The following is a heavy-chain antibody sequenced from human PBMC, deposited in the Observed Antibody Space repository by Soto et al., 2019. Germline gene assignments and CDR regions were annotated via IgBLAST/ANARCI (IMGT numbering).Heavy chain of an antibody. D-gene: IGHD6-19*01. CDR1: GFTFSNYA. CDR2: ISGSGGRT. Sequence: EVQLLESGGGLVQPGGSLRLSCAASGFTFSNYAMSWVRQAPGKGLDWVSTISGSGGRTYYADSVKGRFTVSRDNSKNTLYLQINSLRVEDTAIYYCAKRGRGAVAFDYWGQGTLVTVSS. V-gene: IGHV3-23*01. J-gene: IGHJ4*02. CDR3: AKRGRGAVAFDY.